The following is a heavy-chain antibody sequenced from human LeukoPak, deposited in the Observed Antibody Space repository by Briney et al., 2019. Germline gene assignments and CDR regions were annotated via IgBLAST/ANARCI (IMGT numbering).Heavy chain of an antibody. J-gene: IGHJ4*02. D-gene: IGHD3-22*01. V-gene: IGHV4-34*01. CDR2: INHSGST. Sequence: SETLSLTCTVSGGSISSYYWSWIRQPPGKGLEWIGEINHSGSTNYNPSLKSRVTISVDTSKNQFSLKLSSVTAADTAVYYCARTLYDSSGYYLFDYWGQGTLVTVSS. CDR3: ARTLYDSSGYYLFDY. CDR1: GGSISSYY.